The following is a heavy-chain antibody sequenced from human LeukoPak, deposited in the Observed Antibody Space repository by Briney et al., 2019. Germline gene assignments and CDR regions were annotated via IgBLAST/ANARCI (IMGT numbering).Heavy chain of an antibody. D-gene: IGHD3-22*01. V-gene: IGHV4-39*07. CDR3: ATENYDTNGYLDFDY. J-gene: IGHJ4*02. CDR1: GGSISSGGYY. Sequence: PSETLSLTCTVSGGSISSGGYYWSWIRQPPGKGLEWIGEINHSGSTNYNPSLKSRATISVDTSKNQFSLKLSSVTAEDTAVYYCATENYDTNGYLDFDYWGQGTLVTVSS. CDR2: INHSGST.